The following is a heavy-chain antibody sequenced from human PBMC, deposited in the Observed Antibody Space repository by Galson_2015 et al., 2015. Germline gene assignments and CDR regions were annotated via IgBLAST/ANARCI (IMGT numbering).Heavy chain of an antibody. Sequence: SLRLSCAASGFTFSSYGMHWVRQAPGKGLEWVAVISYDGSNKYYADSVKGRFTISRDNSKNTLYLQMNSLRAEDTAVYYCAKERDAAGPYYYYGMDVWGQGTTVTVSS. V-gene: IGHV3-30*18. CDR2: ISYDGSNK. CDR3: AKERDAAGPYYYYGMDV. D-gene: IGHD6-13*01. CDR1: GFTFSSYG. J-gene: IGHJ6*02.